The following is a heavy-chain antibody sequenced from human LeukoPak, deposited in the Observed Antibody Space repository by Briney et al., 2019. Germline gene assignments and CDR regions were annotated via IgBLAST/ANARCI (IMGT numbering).Heavy chain of an antibody. V-gene: IGHV4-34*01. D-gene: IGHD3-10*01. Sequence: GSLRLSCAASGFTFSNAWMSWVRQPPGKGLEWIEEINHRGSTNYNPSLKSRVIISVDTSKNQFSLKLSSVTAADTAAYYCARRPMVRGLISLAYWGQGTLVTVSS. CDR2: INHRGST. J-gene: IGHJ4*02. CDR1: GFTFSNAW. CDR3: ARRPMVRGLISLAY.